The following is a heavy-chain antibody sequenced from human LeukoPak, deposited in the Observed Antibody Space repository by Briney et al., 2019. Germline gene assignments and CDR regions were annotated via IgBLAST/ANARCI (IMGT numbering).Heavy chain of an antibody. CDR1: GGSISSYF. Sequence: PSETLSLTCTVSGGSISSYFWSWIRQPPGKGLEWIGYIYYSGSTNYNPCLKSRVTMSVDTSKNQFSLKLSSVTAADTAMYYCARGMGWSVPHLFDYWGQGTLVTVSS. CDR3: ARGMGWSVPHLFDY. D-gene: IGHD6-19*01. CDR2: IYYSGST. V-gene: IGHV4-59*12. J-gene: IGHJ4*02.